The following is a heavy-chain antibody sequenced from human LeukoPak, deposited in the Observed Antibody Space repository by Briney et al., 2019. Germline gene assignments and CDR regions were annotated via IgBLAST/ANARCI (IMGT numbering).Heavy chain of an antibody. V-gene: IGHV4-4*07. Sequence: SETLSLTCTVSGGSISYYYWSWIRQPAGKGLEWIGRIYSSGSTNYNPSLKSRVTISVDTSKNQFSLKLSSVTAADTAVYYCARYCGGDCYSYYFDYWGQGTLVTVSS. CDR2: IYSSGST. J-gene: IGHJ4*02. D-gene: IGHD2-21*02. CDR1: GGSISYYY. CDR3: ARYCGGDCYSYYFDY.